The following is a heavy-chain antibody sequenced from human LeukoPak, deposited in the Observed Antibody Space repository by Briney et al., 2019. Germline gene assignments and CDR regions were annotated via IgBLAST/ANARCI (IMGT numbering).Heavy chain of an antibody. D-gene: IGHD3-10*01. Sequence: KAGGSLRLSCAASGFTFNNAWMSWVRQAPGKGLEWVGRIKGKTDGETTDYATPVKGRFIISRDDSKDTLYLQMNSLKTEDTAIYYCTTEGYYLSGIYWGQGTLVTVSS. V-gene: IGHV3-15*01. J-gene: IGHJ4*02. CDR1: GFTFNNAW. CDR2: IKGKTDGETT. CDR3: TTEGYYLSGIY.